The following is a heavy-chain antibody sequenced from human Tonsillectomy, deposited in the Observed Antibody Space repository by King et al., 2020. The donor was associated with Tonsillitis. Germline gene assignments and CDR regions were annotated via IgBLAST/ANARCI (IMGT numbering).Heavy chain of an antibody. J-gene: IGHJ4*02. CDR2: IYPGDSYT. V-gene: IGHV5-51*01. CDR1: GYSFTNYW. Sequence: QLVQSGAEVKKPGESLKISCKGSGYSFTNYWIGWGRQMPGKGLEWMGIIYPGDSYTRYSPSFQARVTLSADKSISTAYLQWGSLKASDTAMYYCARSLTPATGCSAGNCYITPLNYWGQGTLVTVSS. D-gene: IGHD2-15*01. CDR3: ARSLTPATGCSAGNCYITPLNY.